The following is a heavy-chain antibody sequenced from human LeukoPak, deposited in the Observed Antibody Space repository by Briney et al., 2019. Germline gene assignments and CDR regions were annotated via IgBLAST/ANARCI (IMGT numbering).Heavy chain of an antibody. J-gene: IGHJ2*01. D-gene: IGHD2-2*01. V-gene: IGHV3-21*01. CDR2: ISSRSNYI. CDR3: ARDAYCSTTSCKEYFDL. Sequence: GGSLRLSCVASGITFSRYTMNWVRQAPGKGLEWVSSISSRSNYIYYADSLKGRFTISRDNAKNSLYLQMNSLRAEDTAVYYCARDAYCSTTSCKEYFDLWGRGTLVTVSS. CDR1: GITFSRYT.